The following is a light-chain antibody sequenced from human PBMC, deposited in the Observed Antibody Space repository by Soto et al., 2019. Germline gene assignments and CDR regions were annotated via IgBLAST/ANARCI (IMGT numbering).Light chain of an antibody. V-gene: IGKV1-5*03. CDR3: QQVNVYPST. CDR1: QSISTW. Sequence: IQMTQSPATLPASLGDRVTITCRANQSISTWFAWYQQKPGKAPNLLIYKASRLETGVPSRFSGSGSGTEFTLTISCLQSEDFETYYCQQVNVYPSTFGGGTKVDIK. J-gene: IGKJ4*01. CDR2: KAS.